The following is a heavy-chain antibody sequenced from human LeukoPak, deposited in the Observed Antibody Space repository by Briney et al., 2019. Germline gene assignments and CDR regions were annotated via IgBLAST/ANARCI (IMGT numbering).Heavy chain of an antibody. D-gene: IGHD1-26*01. CDR1: GHSFHNYW. Sequence: GESLKISCKASGHSFHNYWLGWVRQMPGKGLGWMGIVHLGNSDIQYSPSFQGQVAISVDTSITTAYLYWRSLKASDTAMYYCATRRYSGSPNYFDPWGQGTLVTVSS. CDR2: VHLGNSDI. CDR3: ATRRYSGSPNYFDP. V-gene: IGHV5-51*01. J-gene: IGHJ5*02.